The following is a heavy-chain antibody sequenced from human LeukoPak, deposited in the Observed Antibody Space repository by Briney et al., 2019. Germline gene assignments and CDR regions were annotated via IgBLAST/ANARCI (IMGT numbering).Heavy chain of an antibody. Sequence: AGGSLRLSCAASGFTFSSYAMSWVRQAPGKGLEWVSAISGSGGSTYCADSVKGRFTISRDNSKNTLYLQMNSLRAEDTAVYYCAKSTAIAVAGDDYWGQGTLVTVSS. J-gene: IGHJ4*02. CDR2: ISGSGGST. D-gene: IGHD6-19*01. V-gene: IGHV3-23*01. CDR1: GFTFSSYA. CDR3: AKSTAIAVAGDDY.